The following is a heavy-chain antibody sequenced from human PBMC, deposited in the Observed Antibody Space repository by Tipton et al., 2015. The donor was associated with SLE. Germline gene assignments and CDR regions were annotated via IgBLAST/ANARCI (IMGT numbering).Heavy chain of an antibody. CDR2: INHSGWP. Sequence: TLSLTCAVYGGSFSDSFWSWIRQPPGKGLEWIGEINHSGWPSYNPSLKSRVTISVDTSKNQFSLKLTYVTAADTAVYYCVKHERRTTEASDCWGQGTLVTVSS. CDR3: VKHERRTTEASDC. CDR1: GGSFSDSF. V-gene: IGHV4-34*01. D-gene: IGHD1-7*01. J-gene: IGHJ4*02.